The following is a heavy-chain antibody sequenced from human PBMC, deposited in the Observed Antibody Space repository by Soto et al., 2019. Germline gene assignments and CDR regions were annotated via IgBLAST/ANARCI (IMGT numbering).Heavy chain of an antibody. D-gene: IGHD6-19*01. CDR1: GFTFSGFW. J-gene: IGHJ4*02. Sequence: GGSLRLSCAASGFTFSGFWMNLVRQAPGKGLEWVAIIKEDGSEKYYVDSVKGRFSISRHNANNSLYLQMDSLRVEDTAVNYRVRGSGFSPDQWGQGTPVTV. V-gene: IGHV3-7*01. CDR3: VRGSGFSPDQ. CDR2: IKEDGSEK.